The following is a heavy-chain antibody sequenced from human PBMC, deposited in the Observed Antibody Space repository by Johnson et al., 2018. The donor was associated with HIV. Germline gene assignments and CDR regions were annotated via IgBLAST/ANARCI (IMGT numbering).Heavy chain of an antibody. V-gene: IGHV3-33*08. Sequence: VQVVESGGGLVKPGGSLRLSCAASGFTFSNAWMSWIRQAPGKGLEWVAVIWYDGSNKYYADSVKGRFTISRDNSKNTLYLQMNSLRAEDTAVYYCARERGAFDIWGQGTMVTVSS. CDR2: IWYDGSNK. CDR3: ARERGAFDI. D-gene: IGHD1-26*01. J-gene: IGHJ3*02. CDR1: GFTFSNAW.